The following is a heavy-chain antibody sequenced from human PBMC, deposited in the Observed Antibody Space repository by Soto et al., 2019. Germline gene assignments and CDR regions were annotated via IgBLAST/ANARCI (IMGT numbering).Heavy chain of an antibody. V-gene: IGHV4-59*01. D-gene: IGHD3-3*01. CDR1: GGSISSYY. CDR2: IYYSGST. CDR3: ARYILDSPGGWFDP. Sequence: SETLSLTYTVSGGSISSYYWSWIRQPPGKGLEWIGYIYYSGSTNYNPSLKSRVTISVDTSKNQFSLKLSSVTAADTAVYYCARYILDSPGGWFDPWGQGTLVTVSS. J-gene: IGHJ5*02.